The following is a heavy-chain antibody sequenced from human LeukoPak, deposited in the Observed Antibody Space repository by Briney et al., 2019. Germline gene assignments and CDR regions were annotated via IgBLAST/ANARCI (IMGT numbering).Heavy chain of an antibody. J-gene: IGHJ5*02. CDR2: IKQDGSKK. CDR3: IRDFRSADL. Sequence: GGSLRLSCVASGFPFSSYWMTWVRQAPGKGLEWVANIKQDGSKKSYVDSVKGRFTISRDNAKNTVYLEMNSLSVEDTATYYCIRDFRSADLWGQGTLVTVTS. V-gene: IGHV3-7*01. CDR1: GFPFSSYW.